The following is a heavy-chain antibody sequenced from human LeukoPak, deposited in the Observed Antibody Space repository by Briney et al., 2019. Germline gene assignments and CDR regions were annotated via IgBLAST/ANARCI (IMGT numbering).Heavy chain of an antibody. J-gene: IGHJ4*02. CDR1: GFTFSSYA. CDR3: AKVPNLYTRPLTSPDY. D-gene: IGHD2-2*01. Sequence: GGSLRLSCAASGFTFSSYAMSWVRQAPGKGLEWVSAISGSDGSTYYADSVKGRFTISRDNSKNTLYLQINSLRAEDTALYYCAKVPNLYTRPLTSPDYWGQGTLVTVSS. V-gene: IGHV3-23*01. CDR2: ISGSDGST.